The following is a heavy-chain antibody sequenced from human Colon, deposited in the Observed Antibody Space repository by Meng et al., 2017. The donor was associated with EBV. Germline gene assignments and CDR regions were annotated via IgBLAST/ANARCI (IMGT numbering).Heavy chain of an antibody. D-gene: IGHD2-15*01. CDR2: INTTTGNP. J-gene: IGHJ4*02. CDR3: ARLYCSGGSCYTIDY. Sequence: QVQLLQIGSDLKQPGASVKVPCKASVYTFTSYAMNWVRQAPGQGLEWMGWINTTTGNPTYAQGFTGRFVFSLDTSVSTAYLQISSLKAADTAVYYCARLYCSGGSCYTIDYWGQGTLVTVSS. CDR1: VYTFTSYA. V-gene: IGHV7-4-1*02.